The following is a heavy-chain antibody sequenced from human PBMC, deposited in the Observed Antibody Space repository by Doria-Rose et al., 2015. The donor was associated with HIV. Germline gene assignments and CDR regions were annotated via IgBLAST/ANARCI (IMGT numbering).Heavy chain of an antibody. D-gene: IGHD6-13*01. CDR2: IFSDDER. V-gene: IGHV2-26*01. CDR1: GGSLSSPGMG. CDR3: ARIKSSRWYHKYYFDF. Sequence: ESGPVLVKPTETLTLTCTVSGGSLSSPGMGVGWIRQPPGKALEWLANIFSDDERSYKTSLKSRLTISRGTSKSQVVLTMTDMDPVDTATYYCARIKSSRWYHKYYFDFWGQGTLVIVSA. J-gene: IGHJ4*02.